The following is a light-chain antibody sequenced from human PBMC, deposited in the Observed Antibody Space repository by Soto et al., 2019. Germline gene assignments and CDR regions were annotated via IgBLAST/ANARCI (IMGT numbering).Light chain of an antibody. CDR3: QQSYRSPPT. J-gene: IGKJ1*01. Sequence: QLTRSPFALSTFVGNRVTILSRASQGMSSYLAWYQQKPGKAPKLLIFAASSLQSGVPSRFSGSRSGPDFTLTISSLQPEDFATYYCQQSYRSPPTFGQGTKVDTK. CDR1: QGMSSY. CDR2: AAS. V-gene: IGKV1-39*01.